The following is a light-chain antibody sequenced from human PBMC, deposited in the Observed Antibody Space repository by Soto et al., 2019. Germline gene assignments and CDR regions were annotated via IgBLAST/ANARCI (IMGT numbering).Light chain of an antibody. V-gene: IGKV3-15*01. Sequence: EIVMTQSPATLSVSPGERATLSCRASQGIGGTLAWYQQKPGHSPRLLIYDTVIRATGVPARVSGSVSGTEFTLTITSLQSEDFAIYYCQHYTNWPLTFGGGTRVESK. CDR3: QHYTNWPLT. CDR2: DTV. CDR1: QGIGGT. J-gene: IGKJ4*01.